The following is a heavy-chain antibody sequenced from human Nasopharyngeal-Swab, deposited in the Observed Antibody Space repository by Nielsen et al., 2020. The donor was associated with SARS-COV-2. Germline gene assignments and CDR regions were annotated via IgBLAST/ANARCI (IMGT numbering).Heavy chain of an antibody. CDR1: GGSLSGYY. J-gene: IGHJ5*02. V-gene: IGHV4-34*01. CDR2: INHSGST. CDR3: ARGLSVLLWFGRNWFDP. Sequence: SETLSLTCTVSGGSLSGYYWSWIRQPPGKGLEWIGEINHSGSTNYNPSLKSRVTISVDTSKNQFSLKLSSVTAADTAVYYCARGLSVLLWFGRNWFDPWGQGTLVTVSS. D-gene: IGHD3-10*01.